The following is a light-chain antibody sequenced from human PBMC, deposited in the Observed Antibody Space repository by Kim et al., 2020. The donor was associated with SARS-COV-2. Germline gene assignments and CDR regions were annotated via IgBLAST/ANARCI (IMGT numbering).Light chain of an antibody. J-gene: IGKJ4*01. V-gene: IGKV2-30*02. CDR3: MQGTHWPLA. Sequence: DVVMTRSPLSLPVTLGQPASISCRSSQSLVHSDGNTFLNWFQQRPGQSPRRLIYKVSNRDSGVPDRFSGSGSGTDFTLKISRVEAEDVGIYYCMQGTHWPLAFGGGTKVDIK. CDR1: QSLVHSDGNTF. CDR2: KVS.